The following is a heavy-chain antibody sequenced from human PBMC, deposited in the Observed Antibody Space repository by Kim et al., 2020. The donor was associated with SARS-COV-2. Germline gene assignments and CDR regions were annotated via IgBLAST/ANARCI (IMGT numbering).Heavy chain of an antibody. D-gene: IGHD3-3*01. J-gene: IGHJ4*02. V-gene: IGHV3-30*18. CDR1: GSTFSTYG. CDR2: ISYDGSKE. CDR3: AKERSGAAAGVVDY. Sequence: GGSLRLSCAASGSTFSTYGMHWVRQAPGKGPEWVAVISYDGSKEYYADSVKGRFTISRENSKNTLYLQMNSLRAEDTAVYYCAKERSGAAAGVVDYWGQGTLVTVSS.